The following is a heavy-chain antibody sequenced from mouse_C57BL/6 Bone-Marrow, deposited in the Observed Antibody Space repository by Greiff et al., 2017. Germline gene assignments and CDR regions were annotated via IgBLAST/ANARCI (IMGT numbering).Heavy chain of an antibody. D-gene: IGHD2-12*01. J-gene: IGHJ2*01. CDR3: ARYRLNYFDY. Sequence: VTLQASGAELVRPGTSVTMSCKASGYTFTTYWIGWAKQRPGHGLAWIGDLSPGGGYTNYNEKFKGKATLTADKSSSTAYMQFSSLTSEDSAIYYCARYRLNYFDYWGQGTTLTVSS. CDR2: LSPGGGYT. CDR1: GYTFTTYW. V-gene: IGHV1-63*01.